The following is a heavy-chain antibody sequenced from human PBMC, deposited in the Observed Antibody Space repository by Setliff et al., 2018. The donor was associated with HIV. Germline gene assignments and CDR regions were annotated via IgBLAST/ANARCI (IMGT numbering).Heavy chain of an antibody. CDR1: GRSFRGYY. D-gene: IGHD5-12*01. Sequence: SETLSLTCVVYGRSFRGYYWSWIRQPPGKGLEWIGESNQSGSGNYNPSLKSRVTISVDTSKNEFSLNMGSVTAADTAVYYCAKGRSGYDSRLYYYHHGMDVWGQGTTVTVSS. CDR3: AKGRSGYDSRLYYYHHGMDV. V-gene: IGHV4-34*01. CDR2: SNQSGSG. J-gene: IGHJ6*02.